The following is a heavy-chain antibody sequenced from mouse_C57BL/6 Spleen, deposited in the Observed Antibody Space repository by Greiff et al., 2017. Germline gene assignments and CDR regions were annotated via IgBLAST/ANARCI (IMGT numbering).Heavy chain of an antibody. J-gene: IGHJ1*03. D-gene: IGHD1-1*01. CDR1: GYTFTSYW. CDR3: AKATVVAQYWYFDV. Sequence: QVQLQQPGAGLVKPGASVKLSCKASGYTFTSYWMHWVKQRPGRGLEWIGRIDPNSGGTKYNEKFKSKATLTVDKPSSTAYMQLSSLTSEDSAVYYCAKATVVAQYWYFDVWGTGTTVTVSS. CDR2: IDPNSGGT. V-gene: IGHV1-72*01.